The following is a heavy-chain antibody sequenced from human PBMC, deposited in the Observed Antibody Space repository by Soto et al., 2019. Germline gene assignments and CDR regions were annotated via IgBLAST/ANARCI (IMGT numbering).Heavy chain of an antibody. V-gene: IGHV4-59*01. D-gene: IGHD3-22*01. CDR1: GGSISSYY. J-gene: IGHJ3*02. CDR2: IYYSGST. CDR3: AREGYYDSSGYSFGDAFDI. Sequence: SETLSLTCTVSGGSISSYYWIWIRQPPGKGLEWIGYIYYSGSTNYNPSLKSRVTISVDTSKNQYSLKLSSVTAADTAVYYCAREGYYDSSGYSFGDAFDIWGQGTMVTVSS.